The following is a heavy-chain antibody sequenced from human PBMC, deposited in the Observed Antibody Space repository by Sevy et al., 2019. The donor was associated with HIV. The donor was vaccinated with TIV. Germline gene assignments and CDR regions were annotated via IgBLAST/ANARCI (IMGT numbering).Heavy chain of an antibody. Sequence: ASVKVSCKASGGTFSSYGISWVRQAPGQGLEWMGGFIPIFGTTNYALKFQGRVTITADESTSTAYMELSSLRSEDTAIYYCARLYHDGSGVQAFDIWGQGTMVTVSS. CDR1: GGTFSSYG. V-gene: IGHV1-69*13. CDR3: ARLYHDGSGVQAFDI. D-gene: IGHD3-22*01. J-gene: IGHJ3*02. CDR2: FIPIFGTT.